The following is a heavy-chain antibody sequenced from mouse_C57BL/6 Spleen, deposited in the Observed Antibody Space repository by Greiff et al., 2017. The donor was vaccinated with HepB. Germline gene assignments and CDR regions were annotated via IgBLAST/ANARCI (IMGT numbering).Heavy chain of an antibody. D-gene: IGHD2-3*01. Sequence: VQLVESGAELARPGASVKLFCKASGYTFTSYGISWVKQRTGQGLEWIGEIYPRSGNTYYNEKFKGKATLTADKSSSTAYMELRSLTSEDSAVYFCALGGYDGYGAYWGQGTLVTVSA. V-gene: IGHV1-81*01. CDR1: GYTFTSYG. J-gene: IGHJ3*01. CDR2: IYPRSGNT. CDR3: ALGGYDGYGAY.